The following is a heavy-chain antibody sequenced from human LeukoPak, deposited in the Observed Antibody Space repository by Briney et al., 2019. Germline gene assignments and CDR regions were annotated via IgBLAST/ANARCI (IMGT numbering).Heavy chain of an antibody. CDR2: ISYDGSNK. V-gene: IGHV3-30-3*01. CDR3: AREAAAGRDTFDI. Sequence: GRSLRLSCAASGFTFSSYAMHWVRQAPGKGLEWVAVISYDGSNKYYADSVKGRFTISRDNSKNTLYLQMNSLRAEDTAVYYCAREAAAGRDTFDIWGQGTMVAVSS. CDR1: GFTFSSYA. D-gene: IGHD6-13*01. J-gene: IGHJ3*02.